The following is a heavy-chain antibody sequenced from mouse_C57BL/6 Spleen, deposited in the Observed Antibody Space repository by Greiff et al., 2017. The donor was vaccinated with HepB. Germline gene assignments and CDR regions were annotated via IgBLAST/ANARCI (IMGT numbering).Heavy chain of an antibody. CDR3: ARMVTTTAGAMDY. CDR2: INPSSGYT. CDR1: GYTFTSYW. D-gene: IGHD2-2*01. J-gene: IGHJ4*01. Sequence: QVQLQQSGADLAKPGASVKLSCKASGYTFTSYWMHWVKQRPGQGLEWIGYINPSSGYTKYNQKFKDKATLTADKSSSTAYMQLSSLTYEDSAVYYCARMVTTTAGAMDYWGQGTSVTVSS. V-gene: IGHV1-7*01.